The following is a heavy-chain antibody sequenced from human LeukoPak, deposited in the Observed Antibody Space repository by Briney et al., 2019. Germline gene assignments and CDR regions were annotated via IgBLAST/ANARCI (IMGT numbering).Heavy chain of an antibody. CDR3: AKDSAVADAPYYYYMDV. Sequence: GGSLRLSCAASGFTFSTYSMNWVRQAPGKGLGWASYISSSSSYIYYADSVKGRFTISRDNAKNSLYLQMNSLRAEDTAVYYCAKDSAVADAPYYYYMDVWGKGTTVTISS. CDR2: ISSSSSYI. D-gene: IGHD6-19*01. J-gene: IGHJ6*03. CDR1: GFTFSTYS. V-gene: IGHV3-21*01.